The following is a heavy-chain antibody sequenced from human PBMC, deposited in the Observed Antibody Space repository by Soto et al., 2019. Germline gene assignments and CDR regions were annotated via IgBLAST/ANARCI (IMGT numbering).Heavy chain of an antibody. CDR3: ATGATYYYGSGSYGYFDY. D-gene: IGHD3-10*01. J-gene: IGHJ4*02. Sequence: ASVKVSCKVSGYTLTELSMHWVRQAPGKGLEWMGGFDPEDGETIYAQKFQGRVTMTEDTSTDTAYMELSSLRSEDTAVYYCATGATYYYGSGSYGYFDYWGQGTLVTVSS. CDR2: FDPEDGET. V-gene: IGHV1-24*01. CDR1: GYTLTELS.